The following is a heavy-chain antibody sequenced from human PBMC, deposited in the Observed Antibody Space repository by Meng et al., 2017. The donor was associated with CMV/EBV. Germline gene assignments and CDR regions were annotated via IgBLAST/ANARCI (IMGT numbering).Heavy chain of an antibody. CDR3: ARDGHLDQNYYGMDV. V-gene: IGHV1-46*01. J-gene: IGHJ6*02. CDR1: GYTFTSYY. D-gene: IGHD2-2*03. Sequence: ASVKVSCKASGYTFTSYYMHWVRQAPGQGLEWMGIINPSGGSTSYAQKFQGRVTMTRDTSTSTVYMELSSLRSEDTAVYYCARDGHLDQNYYGMDVWGQGTTVTVSS. CDR2: INPSGGST.